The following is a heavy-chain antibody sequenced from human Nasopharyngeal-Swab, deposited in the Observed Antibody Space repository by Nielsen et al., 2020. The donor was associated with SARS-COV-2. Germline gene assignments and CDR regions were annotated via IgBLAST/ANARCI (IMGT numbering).Heavy chain of an antibody. V-gene: IGHV3-33*08. Sequence: GGSLRLSCAASGFTFSSYSMNWVRQAPGKGLEWVAVIWYDGSNKYYADSVKGRFTISRDNSKNTLYLQMNSLRAEDTAVYYCARDNLDYGDYNPEDYYYYYGMDVWGQGTTVTVSS. CDR2: IWYDGSNK. CDR3: ARDNLDYGDYNPEDYYYYYGMDV. CDR1: GFTFSSYS. J-gene: IGHJ6*02. D-gene: IGHD4-17*01.